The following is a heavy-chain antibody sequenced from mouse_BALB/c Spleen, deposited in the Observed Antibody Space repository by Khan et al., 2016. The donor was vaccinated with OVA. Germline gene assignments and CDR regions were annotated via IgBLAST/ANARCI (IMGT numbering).Heavy chain of an antibody. V-gene: IGHV1-54*01. CDR3: ARGGYGSLAY. CDR2: INPGSGDT. CDR1: AYSFTDYL. J-gene: IGHJ3*01. Sequence: QVQLQQSGAELVRPGTSVKVSCKASAYSFTDYLIDWVKQRPGQGLEWIGVINPGSGDTHYNEKFTGKAKLTADKSSSTAYMQLSSLTSDDSAIYFCARGGYGSLAYWGQGTLVTVSP. D-gene: IGHD1-1*02.